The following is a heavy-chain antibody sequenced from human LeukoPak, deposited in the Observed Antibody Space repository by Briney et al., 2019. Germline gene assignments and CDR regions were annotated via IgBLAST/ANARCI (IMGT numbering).Heavy chain of an antibody. V-gene: IGHV4-34*01. CDR2: INHSGST. CDR1: GGPFSGYY. J-gene: IGHJ3*02. CDR3: ARRVSLYGAFDI. D-gene: IGHD3-16*02. Sequence: SETLSLTCAVYGGPFSGYYWSWIRQPPGKGLEWIGEINHSGSTNYNPSLKSRVTISVDTSKNQFSLKLSSVTAADTAVYYCARRVSLYGAFDIWGLGTMVTVSS.